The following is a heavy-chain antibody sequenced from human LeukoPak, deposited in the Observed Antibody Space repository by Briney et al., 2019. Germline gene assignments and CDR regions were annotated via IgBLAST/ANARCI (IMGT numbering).Heavy chain of an antibody. CDR3: VRQGGWGGSASLIEF. CDR1: GVSISTSTHY. CDR2: MFYRGTT. J-gene: IGHJ4*02. D-gene: IGHD3-16*01. V-gene: IGHV4-39*01. Sequence: SETLSLTCTVSGVSISTSTHYWAWIRQPPGRGLEWIASMFYRGTTYYNASLRSRVTLSVDTSMNQFSLKLSSVTASDTATFYCVRQGGWGGSASLIEFWGQGTLVTVSS.